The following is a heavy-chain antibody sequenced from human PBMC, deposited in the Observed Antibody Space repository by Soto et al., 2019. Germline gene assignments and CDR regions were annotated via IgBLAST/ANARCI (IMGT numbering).Heavy chain of an antibody. J-gene: IGHJ4*02. D-gene: IGHD3-22*01. Sequence: QVQLVQSGAEVKKPGSSVKVSYKASGGSFSSSAISWVRQAPGQGLQWMGGILPVFGTANYAQKFEGRVTITADESTSTVYMELRSLRSEDTAVYYCASPGQVYYDSSGYYYWGQGTLVTVSS. CDR1: GGSFSSSA. V-gene: IGHV1-69*01. CDR3: ASPGQVYYDSSGYYY. CDR2: ILPVFGTA.